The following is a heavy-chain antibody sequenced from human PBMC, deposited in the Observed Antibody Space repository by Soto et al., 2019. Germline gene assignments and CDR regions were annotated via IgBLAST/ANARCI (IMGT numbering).Heavy chain of an antibody. CDR2: ISYDGSNK. J-gene: IGHJ4*02. Sequence: QVQLVESGGGVVQPGRSLRLSCAASGFTFSSYAMHWVRQAPGKGLEWVAVISYDGSNKYYADSVKGRFTISRDNSKNPLYLKRNSLGAEDTAVFYWGSRYEDGGQGTLFTVSS. D-gene: IGHD5-12*01. CDR3: GSRYED. V-gene: IGHV3-30-3*01. CDR1: GFTFSSYA.